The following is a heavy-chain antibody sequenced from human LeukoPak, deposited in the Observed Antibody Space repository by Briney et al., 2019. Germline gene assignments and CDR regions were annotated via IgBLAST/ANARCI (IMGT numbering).Heavy chain of an antibody. CDR1: GFTFSSYA. V-gene: IGHV3-23*01. CDR2: ISGSGGTT. CDR3: VNEDHYDSSGYRD. Sequence: PGGSLRLSCAASGFTFSSYAMSWVRQAPGKGLEWVSPISGSGGTTYYADSVKGRFTISRDNSKNTLYLQMNSLRAEDTAVYYCVNEDHYDSSGYRDWGQGTLVTVSS. D-gene: IGHD3-22*01. J-gene: IGHJ4*02.